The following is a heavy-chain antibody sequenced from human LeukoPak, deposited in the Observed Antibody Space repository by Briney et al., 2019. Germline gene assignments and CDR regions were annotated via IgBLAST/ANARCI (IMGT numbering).Heavy chain of an antibody. CDR3: TGGRSRGDY. CDR2: IKQDGSEK. D-gene: IGHD3-16*01. V-gene: IGHV3-7*01. Sequence: GGSLRLSCAASGFTFSNYWMSWVRQAPGKGLGWVANIKQDGSEKYYVDSVKGRFTISRDNAKNSLYLQMNSLRAEDTAVYYCTGGRSRGDYWGQGTLVTVSS. CDR1: GFTFSNYW. J-gene: IGHJ4*02.